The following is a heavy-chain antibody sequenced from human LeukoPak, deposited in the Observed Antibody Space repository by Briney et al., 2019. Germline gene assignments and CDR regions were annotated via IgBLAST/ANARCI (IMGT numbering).Heavy chain of an antibody. J-gene: IGHJ3*02. CDR2: IIAIFGTA. D-gene: IGHD4-11*01. Sequence: ASVKVSCKASGGTFSSYAISWVRQAPGQGVEWMGGIIAIFGTANYAQKFQGRVTITADESTSTAYMELSSLRSEDTAVYYCARDIPSGYDYSNYREEAFDIWGQGTMVTVSS. V-gene: IGHV1-69*01. CDR1: GGTFSSYA. CDR3: ARDIPSGYDYSNYREEAFDI.